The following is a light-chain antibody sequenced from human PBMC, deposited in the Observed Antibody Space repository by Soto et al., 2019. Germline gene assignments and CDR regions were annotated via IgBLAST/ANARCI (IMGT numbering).Light chain of an antibody. Sequence: EIVLTQSPGTLSLSPGDRATLSCRASHSINTSFLAWFQQKLGQAPRLLIYAASTRATGIPDRFSGSASETDFTLTINRLEPEDSAVYYCQQYASAPFSLGPGTKVDIK. CDR3: QQYASAPFS. CDR1: HSINTSF. V-gene: IGKV3-20*01. CDR2: AAS. J-gene: IGKJ3*01.